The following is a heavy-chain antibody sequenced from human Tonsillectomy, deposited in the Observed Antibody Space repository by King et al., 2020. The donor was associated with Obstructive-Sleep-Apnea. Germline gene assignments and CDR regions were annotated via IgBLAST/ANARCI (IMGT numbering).Heavy chain of an antibody. J-gene: IGHJ6*02. V-gene: IGHV3-30*04. D-gene: IGHD2-2*01. Sequence: VQLVESGGGVVQPGRSLRLSCAASGFTFNSYAMHWVRQAPGKGLEWVALISYEKINEYYADSVKGRFTISRDNSKSTLYLQMNSLRTEDKGIYYCARGSGRKYDYYYYGMDVWGQGTTVTVSS. CDR3: ARGSGRKYDYYYYGMDV. CDR2: ISYEKINE. CDR1: GFTFNSYA.